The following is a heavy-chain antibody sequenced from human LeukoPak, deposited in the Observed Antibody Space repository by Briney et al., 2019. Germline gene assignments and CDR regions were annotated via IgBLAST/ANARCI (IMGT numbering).Heavy chain of an antibody. CDR3: ARPGIAAASTYYYYYYMDV. CDR2: ISSSSSYI. J-gene: IGHJ6*03. CDR1: GFTFSSYS. Sequence: GGSLRLSCAASGFTFSSYSMNWVRQAPGKGLEWVSSISSSSSYIYYADSVKGRFTISRDNAKNSLYLQMNGLRAEDTAVYYCARPGIAAASTYYYYYYMDVWGKGTTVTISS. D-gene: IGHD6-13*01. V-gene: IGHV3-21*04.